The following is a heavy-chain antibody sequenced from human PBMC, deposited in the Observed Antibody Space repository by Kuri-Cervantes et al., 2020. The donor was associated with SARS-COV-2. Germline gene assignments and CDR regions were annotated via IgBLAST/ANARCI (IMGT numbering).Heavy chain of an antibody. D-gene: IGHD2/OR15-2a*01. CDR1: GYIFTGYY. CDR2: INPNSGGT. Sequence: ASVKVSCKASGYIFTGYYMHWVRQAPGQGLEWMGWINPNSGGTNYAQKFQGRVTMTRDTSISTAYMELSRLRSDDTAVYYCARGQGWGLYARHGFDYWGQGTLVTVSS. J-gene: IGHJ4*02. CDR3: ARGQGWGLYARHGFDY. V-gene: IGHV1-2*02.